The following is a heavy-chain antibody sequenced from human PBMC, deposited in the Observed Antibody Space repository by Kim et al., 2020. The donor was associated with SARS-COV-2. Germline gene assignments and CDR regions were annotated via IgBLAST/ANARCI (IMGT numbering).Heavy chain of an antibody. D-gene: IGHD3-22*01. J-gene: IGHJ4*02. CDR1: GYTFTELS. CDR3: ATLDSSGYYKEYFFDY. Sequence: ASVKVSCKASGYTFTELSMHWVRQAPGQGLEWMGGFDPDDGETIYAQKFQGRVTMTEDTSTDTAYMELSSLRSEDTAVYYCATLDSSGYYKEYFFDYWGQRTLVTLSS. V-gene: IGHV1-24*01. CDR2: FDPDDGET.